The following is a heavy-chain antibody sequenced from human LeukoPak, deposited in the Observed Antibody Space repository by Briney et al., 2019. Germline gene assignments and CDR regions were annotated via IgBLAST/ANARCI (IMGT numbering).Heavy chain of an antibody. CDR2: IYYSGST. V-gene: IGHV4-59*01. CDR1: GGSISSYY. D-gene: IGHD1/OR15-1a*01. J-gene: IGHJ6*02. CDR3: ARDRTVEATRYYYYYGMDV. Sequence: PSETLSLTCTVSGGSISSYYWNWIRQPPGKGLEWIGYIYYSGSTNYNPSLKSRVTISVDTSKNHFSLKVSSVTAADTAVYYCARDRTVEATRYYYYYGMDVWGQGTTVTVSS.